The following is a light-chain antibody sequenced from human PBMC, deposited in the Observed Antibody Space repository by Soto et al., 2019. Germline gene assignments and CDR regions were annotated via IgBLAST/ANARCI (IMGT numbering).Light chain of an antibody. J-gene: IGKJ1*01. CDR2: DAS. V-gene: IGKV3-11*01. CDR3: QQRSNWPPT. CDR1: QSVSSY. Sequence: EILLTQSPSTLSLSPGERATLSCRASQSVSSYLAWYQQKPGQTPRLLIYDASTRATGIPARFSGSGSGTDFTLTITSLEPEDFEVYYCQQRSNWPPTFGQGTKVDI.